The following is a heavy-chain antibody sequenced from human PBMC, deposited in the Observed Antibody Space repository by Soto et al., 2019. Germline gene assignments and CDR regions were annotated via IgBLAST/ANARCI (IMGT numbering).Heavy chain of an antibody. CDR2: IYYSGST. CDR1: GGSISSSSYY. V-gene: IGHV4-39*01. Sequence: SETLSLTCTVSGGSISSSSYYWGWIRQPPGKGLEWIGSIYYSGSTYYNPSLKSRVTISVDTSKNQFSLKLSSVTAADTAVYYCARQEGGAYSSSFGIYYYYGMDVWGQGTTVTVSS. D-gene: IGHD6-13*01. CDR3: ARQEGGAYSSSFGIYYYYGMDV. J-gene: IGHJ6*02.